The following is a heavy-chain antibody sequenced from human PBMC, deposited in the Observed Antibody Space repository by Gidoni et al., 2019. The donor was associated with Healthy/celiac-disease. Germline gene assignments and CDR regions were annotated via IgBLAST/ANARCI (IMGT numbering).Heavy chain of an antibody. V-gene: IGHV3-23*01. CDR1: GFTFSSYA. CDR2: ISGSGGST. Sequence: SGFTFSSYAMSWVRQAPGKGLEWVSAISGSGGSTYYADSVKGRFTISRDNSKNTLYLQMNSLRAEDTAVYYCAKDQAAAATPFDYWGQGTLVTVSS. CDR3: AKDQAAAATPFDY. D-gene: IGHD6-13*01. J-gene: IGHJ4*02.